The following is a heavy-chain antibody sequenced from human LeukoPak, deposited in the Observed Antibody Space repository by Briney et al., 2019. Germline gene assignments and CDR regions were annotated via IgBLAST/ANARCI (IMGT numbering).Heavy chain of an antibody. CDR2: IIPILGIA. D-gene: IGHD3-9*01. J-gene: IGHJ6*02. CDR3: ASVREDILTGYYYYYGMDV. Sequence: GASVKVSCKASGGTFSSYAISWVRQAPGQGLEWMGRIIPILGIANYAQKFQGRVTITADKSTSTAYMELSSLRSEDTAVYYCASVREDILTGYYYYYGMDVWGQGTTVTVSS. V-gene: IGHV1-69*04. CDR1: GGTFSSYA.